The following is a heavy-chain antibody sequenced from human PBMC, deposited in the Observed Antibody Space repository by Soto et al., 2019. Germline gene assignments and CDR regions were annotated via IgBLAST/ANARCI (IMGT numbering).Heavy chain of an antibody. D-gene: IGHD2-2*01. J-gene: IGHJ4*02. CDR1: GGTFNNYV. CDR3: AGRCDSTTCLGHFDY. CDR2: ILPIFATA. Sequence: QVQLVQSGAEVKKPGSSVKVSCKPSGGTFNNYVVNWVRQAPGQGLEWMGGILPIFATANYAQKFQGRVTITADKSTSTAYLELTRLTCEDTAVYYCAGRCDSTTCLGHFDYWGQGTLVTVGS. V-gene: IGHV1-69*06.